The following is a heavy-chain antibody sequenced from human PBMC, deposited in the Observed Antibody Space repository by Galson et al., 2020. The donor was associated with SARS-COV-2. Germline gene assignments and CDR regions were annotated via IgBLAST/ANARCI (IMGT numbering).Heavy chain of an antibody. Sequence: GESLKISCAASGFAFSTCAMHWVRQAPGKGLEWVAVISSDGTNKYYADSVQGRFTISRDNSKNTLFLQMNSLRREDTAVYYCATHPPLYYGANTPGDYWGQGTLVTVSS. CDR3: ATHPPLYYGANTPGDY. V-gene: IGHV3-30*04. D-gene: IGHD4-17*01. CDR2: ISSDGTNK. CDR1: GFAFSTCA. J-gene: IGHJ4*02.